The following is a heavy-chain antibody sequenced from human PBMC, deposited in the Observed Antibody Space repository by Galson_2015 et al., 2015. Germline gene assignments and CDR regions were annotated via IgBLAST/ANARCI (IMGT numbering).Heavy chain of an antibody. Sequence: SLRLSCAASGFTFSSYAMSWVRQAPGRGLEWVSAISGSGGSTYYADSVKGRFTISRDNSKNTLYLQMNSLRAEDTPVYYCAKVPASIRRTYFYYWGQGSLVTDS. CDR2: ISGSGGST. CDR1: GFTFSSYA. CDR3: AKVPASIRRTYFYY. D-gene: IGHD2-2*02. V-gene: IGHV3-23*01. J-gene: IGHJ4*02.